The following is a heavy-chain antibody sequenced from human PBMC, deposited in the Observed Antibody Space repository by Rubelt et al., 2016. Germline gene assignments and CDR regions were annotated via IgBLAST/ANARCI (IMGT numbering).Heavy chain of an antibody. V-gene: IGHV4-39*07. D-gene: IGHD5-18*01. CDR3: EGIDKQRVQLSTILDY. J-gene: IGHJ4*02. CDR2: IYYSGST. CDR1: GGSISSSSYY. Sequence: QLQLQESGPGLVKPSETLSLTCTVSGGSISSSSYYWGWIRQPPGKGLEWIGSIYYSGSTYYNPSLTRRVTILVGTFMNQSSPNESYATAAVTAVKYVEGIDKQRVQLSTILDYWGQGTLVTVSS.